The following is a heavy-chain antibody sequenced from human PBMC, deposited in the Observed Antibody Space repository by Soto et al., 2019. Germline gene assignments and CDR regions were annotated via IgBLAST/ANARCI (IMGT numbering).Heavy chain of an antibody. V-gene: IGHV3-7*01. CDR2: IKQDGSEK. CDR1: GFTFSSYW. CDR3: ARVYSSGWYEGDY. D-gene: IGHD6-19*01. J-gene: IGHJ4*02. Sequence: EVHLLESGGGLVHPGESLRLSCGASGFTFSSYWMSWVRQAPGKGLEWVANIKQDGSEKYYVDSVKGRFTISRDNAKNSLYLKMNSLRAEDTAVYYCARVYSSGWYEGDYWGQGTLVTVSS.